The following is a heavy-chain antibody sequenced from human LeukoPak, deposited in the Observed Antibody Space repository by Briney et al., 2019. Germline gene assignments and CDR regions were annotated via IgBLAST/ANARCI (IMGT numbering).Heavy chain of an antibody. Sequence: GESLKISCKGSGYSFTNYWIGWVRQMPGKGLEWMGIIYPGDSDTTYSPSFQGQVTISADKSISTAYLQWSSLKASDTAMYYCARLNWNSYYYYYYMDVWGKGTTVTISS. CDR2: IYPGDSDT. CDR3: ARLNWNSYYYYYYMDV. D-gene: IGHD1/OR15-1a*01. J-gene: IGHJ6*03. CDR1: GYSFTNYW. V-gene: IGHV5-51*01.